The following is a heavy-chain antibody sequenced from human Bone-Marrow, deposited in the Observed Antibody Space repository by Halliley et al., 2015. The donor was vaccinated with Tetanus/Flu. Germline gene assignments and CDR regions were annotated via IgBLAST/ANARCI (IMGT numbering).Heavy chain of an antibody. D-gene: IGHD7-27*01. Sequence: LGWLGWIGVYNGITKYAQKFQGRVPMTADTSTSTAYMDLRSLRSDDTAVYYCAREAGDWDYWGQGTLVTVSS. J-gene: IGHJ4*02. CDR2: IGVYNGIT. CDR3: AREAGDWDY. V-gene: IGHV1-18*01.